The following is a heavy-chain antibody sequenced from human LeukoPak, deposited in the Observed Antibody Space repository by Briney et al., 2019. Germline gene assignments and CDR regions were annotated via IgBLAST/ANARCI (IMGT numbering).Heavy chain of an antibody. CDR2: ISGSGGST. D-gene: IGHD3-10*01. V-gene: IGHV3-23*01. Sequence: GGSLRLSCAASGFTFSDYYMSWIRQAPGKGLEWVSAISGSGGSTYYADSVKGRFTISRDNSKNTLYLQMNSLRAEDTAVYYCAKGTNENYYGSFWGQGTLVTVSS. CDR3: AKGTNENYYGSF. CDR1: GFTFSDYY. J-gene: IGHJ4*02.